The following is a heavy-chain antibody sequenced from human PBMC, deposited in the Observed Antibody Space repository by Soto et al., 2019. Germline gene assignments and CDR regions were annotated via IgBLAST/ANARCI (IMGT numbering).Heavy chain of an antibody. D-gene: IGHD5-12*01. V-gene: IGHV1-18*01. CDR2: ISAYNGNT. CDR1: GYTFTSYG. Sequence: ASVKVSCKASGYTFTSYGISWVRQAPGQGLEWMGWISAYNGNTNYAQKLQGRVTMTTDTSTSTAYMELRSLRSDDTAVYYCAIVYRGYDGRYQNDYWGQGSLVPVAS. J-gene: IGHJ4*02. CDR3: AIVYRGYDGRYQNDY.